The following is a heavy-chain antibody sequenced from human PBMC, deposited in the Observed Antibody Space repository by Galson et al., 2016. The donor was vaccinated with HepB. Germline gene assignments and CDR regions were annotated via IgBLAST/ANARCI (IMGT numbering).Heavy chain of an antibody. CDR2: INTDACST. D-gene: IGHD1-20*01. Sequence: SLRLSCAASGFTFSSYRMNWVRQAPGKGLVWVSCINTDACSTSYADSVKGRFTVSRDNAKNTLYLQMNSLRAEDTAVYYCARDNWDDAGCSVDHWGQGTLVTVSS. V-gene: IGHV3-74*01. CDR3: ARDNWDDAGCSVDH. CDR1: GFTFSSYR. J-gene: IGHJ4*02.